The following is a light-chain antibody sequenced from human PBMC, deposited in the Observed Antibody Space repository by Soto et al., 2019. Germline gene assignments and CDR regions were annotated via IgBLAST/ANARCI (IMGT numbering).Light chain of an antibody. Sequence: QPVLTQPPSVSGAPGQRVTISCTGSSSNIGAGYDVHWYQQLPGTAPKLLIYGNNNRPSGVPDRSSGSKSDTSASLAITGLQAGDEADYYCQSYDSSLGGGVFGGGTKLTVL. CDR2: GNN. CDR3: QSYDSSLGGGV. J-gene: IGLJ3*02. CDR1: SSNIGAGYD. V-gene: IGLV1-40*01.